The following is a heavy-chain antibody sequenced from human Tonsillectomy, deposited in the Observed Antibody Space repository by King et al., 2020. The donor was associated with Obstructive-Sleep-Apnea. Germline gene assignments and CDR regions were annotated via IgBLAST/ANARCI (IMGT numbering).Heavy chain of an antibody. CDR2: LSYNGNTI. Sequence: VQLVESGGGLVQPGGSLRLSCSGSGFTFSDYAMHWVRQAPGKGLEYVSSLSYNGNTIYHADSVKGRFTISRANSKNTLYLQMSSLRAEDTAVYYCVKDPRRDGYNWFDYWGQGTLVTVSS. V-gene: IGHV3-64D*09. J-gene: IGHJ4*02. CDR1: GFTFSDYA. CDR3: VKDPRRDGYNWFDY. D-gene: IGHD5-24*01.